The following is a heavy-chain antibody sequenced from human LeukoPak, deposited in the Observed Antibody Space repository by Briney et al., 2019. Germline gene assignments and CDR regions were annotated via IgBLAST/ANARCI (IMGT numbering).Heavy chain of an antibody. CDR2: ISSSGSTI. Sequence: PGGSLRLSCAASGFTFSDYYMSWIRQAPGKGLEWVSYISSSGSTIYYADSVKGRFTISRDNAKNSLSLQMNSLRAEDTAVYYCARRGYSSGHNWFDPWGQGTLVTVSS. CDR3: ARRGYSSGHNWFDP. D-gene: IGHD5-18*01. CDR1: GFTFSDYY. V-gene: IGHV3-11*01. J-gene: IGHJ5*02.